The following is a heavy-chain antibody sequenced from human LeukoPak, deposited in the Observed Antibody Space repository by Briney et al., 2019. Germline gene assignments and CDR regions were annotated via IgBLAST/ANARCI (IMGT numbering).Heavy chain of an antibody. J-gene: IGHJ4*02. CDR1: GGSFSGYY. CDR2: INHSGST. V-gene: IGHV4-34*01. CDR3: ARGGKQWLVVNYYFDY. D-gene: IGHD6-19*01. Sequence: PSETLSLTCAVYGGSFSGYYWSWIRQPPGKGLEWIGEINHSGSTNYNPSLKSRVTISVDTSKNQFSLKLSSVTAADTAVYYCARGGKQWLVVNYYFDYWGQGTLVTVSS.